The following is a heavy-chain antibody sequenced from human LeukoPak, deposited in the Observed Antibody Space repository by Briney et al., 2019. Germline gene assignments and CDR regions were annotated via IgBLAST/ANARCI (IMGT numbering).Heavy chain of an antibody. V-gene: IGHV4-59*01. Sequence: SETLSLTCTVSGGSISSYYWSWIRQPPGKGLEWIGYIYYSGSTNYNPSLKSRVTMSVDTSKNQFSLKLSSVTAADTAVYYCARTLGYYSGGSCNGDAFDIWGRGTMVTVSS. CDR2: IYYSGST. J-gene: IGHJ3*02. CDR3: ARTLGYYSGGSCNGDAFDI. D-gene: IGHD2-15*01. CDR1: GGSISSYY.